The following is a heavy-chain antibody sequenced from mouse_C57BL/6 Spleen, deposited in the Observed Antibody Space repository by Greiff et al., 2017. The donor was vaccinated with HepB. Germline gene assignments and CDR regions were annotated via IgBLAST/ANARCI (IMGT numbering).Heavy chain of an antibody. CDR1: GFTFSSYA. J-gene: IGHJ3*01. D-gene: IGHD1-1*01. Sequence: EVKLMESGGGLVKPGGSLKLSCAASGFTFSSYAMSWVRQTPEKRLEWVATISDGGSYTYYPDNVKGRFTMSRDNAKNNLYLQMSHLKSEDTAMYYCAREYYYGSSSFAYWGQGTLVTVSA. V-gene: IGHV5-4*01. CDR3: AREYYYGSSSFAY. CDR2: ISDGGSYT.